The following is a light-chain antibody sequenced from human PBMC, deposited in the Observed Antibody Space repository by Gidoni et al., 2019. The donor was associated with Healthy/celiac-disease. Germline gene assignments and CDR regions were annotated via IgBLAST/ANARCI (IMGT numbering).Light chain of an antibody. CDR3: SSYTSSSTRV. V-gene: IGLV2-14*03. Sequence: AMTQPASVSGSHGQSITISCTGTSSDVGGYNYVSCYHQHPGKAPNIMIYDVSNRPSGVSNRFSGSKSGNTASLTISGLQAEDEADYYCSSYTSSSTRVFGGGTKLTVL. CDR2: DVS. CDR1: SSDVGGYNY. J-gene: IGLJ3*02.